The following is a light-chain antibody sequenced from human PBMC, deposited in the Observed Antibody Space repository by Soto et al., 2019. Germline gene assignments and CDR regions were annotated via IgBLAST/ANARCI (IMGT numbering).Light chain of an antibody. J-gene: IGKJ5*01. CDR3: QQYSSAPRT. V-gene: IGKV3-11*01. Sequence: EIVLTQSPDTLSLSPGEGATLSCRASHDVSVSLVWYRQRPGQSPRLLIHDASNRATGISARFSGSGSGTDFTLTIGSLEPEDSTVYYCQQYSSAPRTFGQGTRLEIK. CDR1: HDVSVS. CDR2: DAS.